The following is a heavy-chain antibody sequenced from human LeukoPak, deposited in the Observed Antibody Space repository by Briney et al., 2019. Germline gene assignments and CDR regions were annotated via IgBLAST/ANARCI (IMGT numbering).Heavy chain of an antibody. CDR3: ARGHYDVLAASYKWTPDY. CDR1: GFAFNTFN. J-gene: IGHJ4*02. CDR2: ITSGGDYI. V-gene: IGHV3-21*01. Sequence: GGSLRLSCAASGFAFNTFNMNWVRQAPGKGLEWVSSITSGGDYIYYADSVKGRFTTSRDNAKNSLSLQLNSLRVEDTAVYYCARGHYDVLAASYKWTPDYWGQGTLVTVSS. D-gene: IGHD3-9*01.